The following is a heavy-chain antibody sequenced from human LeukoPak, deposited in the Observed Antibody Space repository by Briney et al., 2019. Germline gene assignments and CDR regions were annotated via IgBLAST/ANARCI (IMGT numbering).Heavy chain of an antibody. Sequence: GGSLRLSCAASGFTVSSNYMSWVRQAPGKGLEWVADIKEDGSEKYYVDSVKGRFTISRDNAKNSLYLQMNSLRVEGTAVYYCALNPDYYGSGSFDYWGQGTLVTVSS. V-gene: IGHV3-7*01. D-gene: IGHD3-10*01. CDR3: ALNPDYYGSGSFDY. CDR2: IKEDGSEK. J-gene: IGHJ4*02. CDR1: GFTVSSNY.